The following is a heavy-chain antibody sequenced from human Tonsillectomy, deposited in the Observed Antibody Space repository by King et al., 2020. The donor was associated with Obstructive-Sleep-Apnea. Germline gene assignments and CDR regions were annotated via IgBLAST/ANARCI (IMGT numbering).Heavy chain of an antibody. CDR1: GFTFNNAW. V-gene: IGHV3-15*01. CDR3: PTSDYGSVP. J-gene: IGHJ4*02. D-gene: IGHD3-10*01. CDR2: IKSKTEGGTT. Sequence: QLVQSGGDLVKPGGSLRLSCAASGFTFNNAWMTWVRQAPGKGLEWVGRIKSKTEGGTTDYAAPVKGRFTISRDDSKNTLFLQMNSLKTEDTALYYFPTSDYGSVPWGQGTLVTASS.